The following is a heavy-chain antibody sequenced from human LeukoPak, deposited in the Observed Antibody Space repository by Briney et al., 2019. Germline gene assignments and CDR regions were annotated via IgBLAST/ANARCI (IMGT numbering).Heavy chain of an antibody. V-gene: IGHV4-39*01. CDR1: GGSISSSSYY. Sequence: SETLSLTCTVSGGSISSSSYYWGWIRQPPGKGLEWIGSVYYSGSTYYNPSLKSRVTISVDTSKNQFSLKLSSVTAADTAVYYCARAYCGGDCYLNWFDPWGQGTLVTVSS. CDR2: VYYSGST. CDR3: ARAYCGGDCYLNWFDP. J-gene: IGHJ5*02. D-gene: IGHD2-21*01.